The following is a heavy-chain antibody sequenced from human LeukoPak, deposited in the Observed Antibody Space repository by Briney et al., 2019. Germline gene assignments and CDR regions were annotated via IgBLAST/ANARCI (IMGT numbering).Heavy chain of an antibody. CDR3: ARGSAIALAAGGTFTINFDY. V-gene: IGHV4-34*01. Sequence: PSETLSLTCTVSGGSISSYYWSWIRQPPGKGLEWIGEINHSGGTNYNPSLKSRVTISVDTSKNQFSLKLSSVTGADTAVYYCARGSAIALAAGGTFTINFDYWGQGTLVTVSS. J-gene: IGHJ4*02. CDR1: GGSISSYY. CDR2: INHSGGT. D-gene: IGHD2-2*02.